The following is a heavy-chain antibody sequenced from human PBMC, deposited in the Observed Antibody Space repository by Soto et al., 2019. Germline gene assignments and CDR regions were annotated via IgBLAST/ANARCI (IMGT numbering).Heavy chain of an antibody. J-gene: IGHJ4*02. Sequence: RVSCVASGFTCRGHGVHRVRQAPGKGLEWVAVIWYDGSNKYYADSVKGRFTISRDNSKNTLYLQMNSLRAEDTAVYYCGRDLISVAGTSYWGQRTMXTVSS. CDR2: IWYDGSNK. CDR1: GFTCRGHG. V-gene: IGHV3-33*01. D-gene: IGHD6-19*01. CDR3: GRDLISVAGTSY.